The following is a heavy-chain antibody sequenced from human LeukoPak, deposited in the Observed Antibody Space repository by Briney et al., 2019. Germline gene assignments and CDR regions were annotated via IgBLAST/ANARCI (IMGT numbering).Heavy chain of an antibody. CDR3: ARDRLPRYYYGSGSPNWFDP. CDR1: GGSFSGYY. D-gene: IGHD3-10*01. V-gene: IGHV4-34*01. Sequence: PSETLSLTCAVYGGSFSGYYWSWIRQPPGKGLEWIGEINHSGSTNYNPSLKSRVTISVDTSKNQFPLKLSSVTAADTAVYYCARDRLPRYYYGSGSPNWFDPWGQGTLVTVSS. CDR2: INHSGST. J-gene: IGHJ5*02.